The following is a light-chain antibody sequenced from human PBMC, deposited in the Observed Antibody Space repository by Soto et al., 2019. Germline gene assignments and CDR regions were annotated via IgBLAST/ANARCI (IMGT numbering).Light chain of an antibody. Sequence: IVLTQSPGTLSLSPGERATLSCRASQSVSSGYLAWYQQKPGRAPRLLIYGASNRATGIPDRFSGTGSGTDFTRTISTLEPEDFGVYFCHQYGNSPLTFGGGTKVEIK. V-gene: IGKV3-20*01. J-gene: IGKJ4*01. CDR1: QSVSSGY. CDR2: GAS. CDR3: HQYGNSPLT.